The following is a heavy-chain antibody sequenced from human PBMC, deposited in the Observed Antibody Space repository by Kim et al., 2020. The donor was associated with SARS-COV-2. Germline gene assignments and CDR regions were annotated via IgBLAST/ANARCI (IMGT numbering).Heavy chain of an antibody. V-gene: IGHV1-46*01. CDR2: INPSGGST. CDR1: GYTFTSYY. J-gene: IGHJ6*02. CDR3: ARESLPGSWLSDRYYYYGMDV. Sequence: ASVKVSCKASGYTFTSYYMHWVRQAPGQGLEWMGIINPSGGSTSYAQKFQGRVTMTRDTSTSTVYMELSSLRSEDTAVYYCARESLPGSWLSDRYYYYGMDVWGQGTTVTVSS. D-gene: IGHD6-13*01.